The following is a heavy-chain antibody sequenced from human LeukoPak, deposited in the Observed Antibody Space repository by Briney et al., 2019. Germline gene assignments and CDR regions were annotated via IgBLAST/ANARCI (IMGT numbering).Heavy chain of an antibody. D-gene: IGHD1-7*01. Sequence: SVKVSCKASGGTFSSYAISWVRQAPGQGLEWMEGIIPIFGTANYAQKFQGRVTITTDESTSTAYMELSSLRSEDTAVYYCARDVTGTTSRFDYWGQGTLVTVSS. J-gene: IGHJ4*02. V-gene: IGHV1-69*05. CDR2: IIPIFGTA. CDR1: GGTFSSYA. CDR3: ARDVTGTTSRFDY.